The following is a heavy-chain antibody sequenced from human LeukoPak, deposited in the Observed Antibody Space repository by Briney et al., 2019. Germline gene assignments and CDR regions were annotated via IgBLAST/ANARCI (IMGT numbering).Heavy chain of an antibody. CDR3: AAMGYCSGGGCHDLYGVDV. Sequence: GGSLRLSCAAFEFTFSNYWMHWVRHAPGKGLVWVSSISSDGSTTSFADSVKGRFTISRDNAEKTLYLQMNSLRVEDTAVYYCAAMGYCSGGGCHDLYGVDVWGQGTTVTVSS. CDR2: ISSDGSTT. J-gene: IGHJ6*02. D-gene: IGHD2-15*01. CDR1: EFTFSNYW. V-gene: IGHV3-74*01.